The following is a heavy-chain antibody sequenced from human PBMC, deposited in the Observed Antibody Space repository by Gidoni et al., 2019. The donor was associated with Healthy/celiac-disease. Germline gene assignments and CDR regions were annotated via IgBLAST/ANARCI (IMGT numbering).Heavy chain of an antibody. CDR1: GGSFSGYY. D-gene: IGHD1-26*01. Sequence: QVQLQQLGAGLLKPSETLSLTCAVYGGSFSGYYWSWIRQPPGKGLEWIGEINHSGSTNYNPSLKSRVTISVDTSKNQFSLKLSSVTAADTAVYYCARESGSYGPTWRDDFDIWGQGTMVTVSS. J-gene: IGHJ3*02. V-gene: IGHV4-34*01. CDR2: INHSGST. CDR3: ARESGSYGPTWRDDFDI.